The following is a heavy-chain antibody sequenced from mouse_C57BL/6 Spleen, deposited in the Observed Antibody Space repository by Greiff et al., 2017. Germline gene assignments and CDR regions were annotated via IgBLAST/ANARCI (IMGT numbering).Heavy chain of an antibody. D-gene: IGHD1-1*01. CDR2: IYPRDGST. V-gene: IGHV1-78*01. CDR1: GYTFTDHT. CDR3: ARENYYGSSPAWFAY. J-gene: IGHJ3*01. Sequence: VQLQQSDAELVKPGASVKISCKVSGYTFTDHTIHWMKQRPEQGLEWIGYIYPRDGSTKYNEKFKGKATLTADKSSSTAYMQRNSLTSEDSAVYFCARENYYGSSPAWFAYWGQGTLVTVSA.